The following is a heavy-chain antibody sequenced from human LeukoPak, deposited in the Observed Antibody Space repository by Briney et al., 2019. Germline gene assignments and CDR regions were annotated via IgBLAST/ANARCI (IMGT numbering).Heavy chain of an antibody. CDR3: AQTSGAYSYGHPYFFDY. Sequence: GVSLRLSCAASGFTFASMCWVRQAPGKGLDWVAAISDSGGNTYYADSVKGGFTISRDNSKNTLYLQMNSRRAEDTAVYYCAQTSGAYSYGHPYFFDYWGQGTLVTVSS. V-gene: IGHV3-23*01. CDR2: ISDSGGNT. D-gene: IGHD5-18*01. J-gene: IGHJ4*02. CDR1: GFTFAS.